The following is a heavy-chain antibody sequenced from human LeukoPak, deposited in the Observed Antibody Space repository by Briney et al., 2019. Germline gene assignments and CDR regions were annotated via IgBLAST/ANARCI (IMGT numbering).Heavy chain of an antibody. V-gene: IGHV4-59*11. D-gene: IGHD1-14*01. Sequence: SETLSLTCTVSGGSISSHYWSWIRQPPGKGLEWIGYIYYSWSTNYNPSLKSRVTISVDTSKNQFSLKLSSVTAADTAVYYCARVTPPSGNYCYYYYMDVWGKGTTVTVSS. CDR2: IYYSWST. CDR1: GGSISSHY. CDR3: ARVTPPSGNYCYYYYMDV. J-gene: IGHJ6*03.